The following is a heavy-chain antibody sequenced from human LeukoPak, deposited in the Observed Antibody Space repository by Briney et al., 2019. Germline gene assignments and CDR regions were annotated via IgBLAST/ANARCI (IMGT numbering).Heavy chain of an antibody. V-gene: IGHV4-59*08. CDR3: ARHFKSVGRCRQPFDL. CDR2: ILDSGGT. D-gene: IGHD5-24*01. CDR1: NGPMSSFS. Sequence: PSETLSLTCTVSNGPMSSFSWSWIRQPPGKRLEWIAYILDSGGTHSNPLLQSRITLSEDTSNNRISLTLDSVTAADTAVYYCARHFKSVGRCRQPFDLWGRGTLVTVSS. J-gene: IGHJ4*02.